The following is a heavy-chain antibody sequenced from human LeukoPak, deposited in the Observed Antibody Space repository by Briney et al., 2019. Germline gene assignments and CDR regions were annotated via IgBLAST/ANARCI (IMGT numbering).Heavy chain of an antibody. CDR1: GFTFSNYG. V-gene: IGHV3-33*01. CDR3: ARDESGDSYGLY. J-gene: IGHJ4*02. D-gene: IGHD5-18*01. CDR2: IWYDGSNQ. Sequence: PGRSLRLSCAAPGFTFSNYGIHWVRQAPGKGLERVAVIWYDGSNQYYVDSVKGRFTISRDNSKNTLYLQMNSLRAEDTAVYYCARDESGDSYGLYWGQGTLVTVSS.